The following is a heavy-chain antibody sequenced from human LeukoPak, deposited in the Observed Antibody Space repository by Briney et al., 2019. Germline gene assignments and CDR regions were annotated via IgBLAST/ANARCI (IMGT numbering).Heavy chain of an antibody. J-gene: IGHJ4*02. CDR1: GFTFSNYW. Sequence: GGSLRLSCAASGFTFSNYWMHWVRQAPGKGLVWVSRINSDGSITNYADSVKGRFTISRDNVKNTLFLQMNSLRAEDTAVYYCSAATGTHDFWGQGTLVTVSS. CDR2: INSDGSIT. CDR3: SAATGTHDF. V-gene: IGHV3-74*01. D-gene: IGHD6-13*01.